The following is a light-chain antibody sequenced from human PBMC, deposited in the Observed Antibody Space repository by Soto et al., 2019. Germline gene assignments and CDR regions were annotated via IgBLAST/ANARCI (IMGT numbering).Light chain of an antibody. CDR3: QSYDSTLSDRYV. J-gene: IGLJ7*01. CDR2: GNS. CDR1: SSSIGAGYD. V-gene: IGLV1-40*01. Sequence: QSVLTQPPSVSGAPGQRVTISCTGSSSSIGAGYDVHWYQQRPGTAPKLLIFGNSNRPSGVPDRFSGSKSGTSASLTITGLQAEDEGDYYCQSYDSTLSDRYVFGSGPQLTVL.